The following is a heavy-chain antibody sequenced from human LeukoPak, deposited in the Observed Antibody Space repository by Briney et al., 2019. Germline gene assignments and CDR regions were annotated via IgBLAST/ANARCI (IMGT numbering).Heavy chain of an antibody. D-gene: IGHD3-22*01. CDR1: GFTFSSYS. V-gene: IGHV3-48*01. J-gene: IGHJ4*02. CDR2: ISSSSSTI. Sequence: PGGSLRLSCAASGFTFSSYSMNWVRQAPGKGLEWVSYISSSSSTIYYADSVKGRFTISRDNAKNSLYLQMNSLRAEDTAVYYCASDYYDSSGIDYWAREPWSPSPQ. CDR3: ASDYYDSSGIDY.